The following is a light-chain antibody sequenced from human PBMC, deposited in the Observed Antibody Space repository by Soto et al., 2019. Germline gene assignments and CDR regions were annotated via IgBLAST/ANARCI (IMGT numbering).Light chain of an antibody. J-gene: IGKJ1*01. CDR2: GAS. CDR3: XXXXXXXLX. CDR1: HSVDSN. Sequence: EIVLTQSPGTLALSPRERATRSCRASHSVDSNLAWYQQKPGQAPRLLIYGASTRPTGIPARFSGSGSGADFTLTISSLQSEDFAVXXXXXXXXXXLXFXXGTKVDIK. V-gene: IGKV3D-15*01.